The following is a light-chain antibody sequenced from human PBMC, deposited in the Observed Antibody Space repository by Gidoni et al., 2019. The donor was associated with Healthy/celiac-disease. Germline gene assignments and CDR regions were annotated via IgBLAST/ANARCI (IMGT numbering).Light chain of an antibody. Sequence: QSALTQPASVPGPPGQSITISCTGTSSDVGSYNLVSWYQQHPGKAPKLMIYEVSKRPSGVSNRFSGSKSGNTASLTISGLQAEDEADYYCCSYAGSSTTVFGGGTKLTVL. CDR2: EVS. CDR1: SSDVGSYNL. V-gene: IGLV2-23*02. J-gene: IGLJ3*02. CDR3: CSYAGSSTTV.